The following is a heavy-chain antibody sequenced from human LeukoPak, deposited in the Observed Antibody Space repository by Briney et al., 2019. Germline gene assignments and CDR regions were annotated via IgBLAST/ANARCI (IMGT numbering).Heavy chain of an antibody. CDR3: ARAQSYAFDI. Sequence: PGGSLRLSCAASGFTFSSYAMSWVRQAPGKGLEWVSAISGSGGSTYYADSVKGRFTISRDNSRNTLYLQMNSLRGEDTAVYYCARAQSYAFDIWGQGTMVTVSS. CDR2: ISGSGGST. J-gene: IGHJ3*02. V-gene: IGHV3-23*01. D-gene: IGHD1-26*01. CDR1: GFTFSSYA.